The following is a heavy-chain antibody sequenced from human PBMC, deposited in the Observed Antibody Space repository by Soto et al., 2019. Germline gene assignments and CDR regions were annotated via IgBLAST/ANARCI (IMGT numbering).Heavy chain of an antibody. CDR1: GGTINTYS. J-gene: IGHJ6*02. CDR2: ITPIFGTT. D-gene: IGHD2-15*01. CDR3: AAGVVVVAVPPDDGMDV. Sequence: QVQLVQSGAEVKKPGSSVKVSCKASGGTINTYSINWVRQAPGQGLEWMGGITPIFGTTNYAQKFQGRITITADDSTSTAYMELTSLRSEDTAVYYCAAGVVVVAVPPDDGMDVWGPGTTVTVSS. V-gene: IGHV1-69*12.